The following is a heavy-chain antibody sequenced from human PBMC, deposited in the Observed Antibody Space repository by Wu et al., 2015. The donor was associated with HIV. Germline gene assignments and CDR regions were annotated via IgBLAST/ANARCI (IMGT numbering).Heavy chain of an antibody. V-gene: IGHV1-18*01. CDR3: AVSYYDARGYSPLYYFDY. D-gene: IGHD3-22*01. CDR2: IATHNGNT. Sequence: AQLVQSGAEVKKPGASVKVSCKASGYSFSDYGISWVRQAPGQGLEWMGWIATHNGNTNSAQKVQGRVTLTAETSTSTAFMELRSLRSDDTAVYYCAVSYYDARGYSPLYYFDYWGQGHWSLSPQ. J-gene: IGHJ4*02. CDR1: GYSFSDYG.